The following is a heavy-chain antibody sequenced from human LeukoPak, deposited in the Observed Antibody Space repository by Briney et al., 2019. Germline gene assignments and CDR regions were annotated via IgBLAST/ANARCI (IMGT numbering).Heavy chain of an antibody. V-gene: IGHV3-21*01. J-gene: IGHJ4*02. Sequence: PGGSLRLSCAASGFTFSSYSMNWVRQAPGKGLEWVSSISSSSSYIYYADSVKGRFTISRDNAKNSLYLQMNSLRAEDTAVYYCARERGIVGASDYWGQGTLVTVSS. CDR1: GFTFSSYS. CDR3: ARERGIVGASDY. D-gene: IGHD1-26*01. CDR2: ISSSSSYI.